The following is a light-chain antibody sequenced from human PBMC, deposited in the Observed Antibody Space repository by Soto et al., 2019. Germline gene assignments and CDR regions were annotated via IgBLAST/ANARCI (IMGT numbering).Light chain of an antibody. Sequence: EIVLTQSPSSLSLSAGERATISCRASRNVKNNLAWYQQKSGQAPNLLIYAASDLDTGVPARFSGSGSGTDFTLTISSLQPEDFAVYYCQQHANRPLTFGGGTKVEIK. V-gene: IGKV3-11*01. J-gene: IGKJ4*01. CDR3: QQHANRPLT. CDR1: RNVKNN. CDR2: AAS.